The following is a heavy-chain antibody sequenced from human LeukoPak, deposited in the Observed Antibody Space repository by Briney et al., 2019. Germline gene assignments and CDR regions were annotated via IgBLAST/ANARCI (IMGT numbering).Heavy chain of an antibody. CDR1: GFTFSTYW. V-gene: IGHV3-74*03. Sequence: GGSLRLSCAASGFTFSTYWMHWVRQTPGKGLVWVSRISIDGSSTTYADSVKGRPTISRDNAKNTLYLQMNSLRAEDTAVYYCARGFPPLSFDYWGQGTLVTVSS. CDR3: ARGFPPLSFDY. J-gene: IGHJ4*02. CDR2: ISIDGSST. D-gene: IGHD2/OR15-2a*01.